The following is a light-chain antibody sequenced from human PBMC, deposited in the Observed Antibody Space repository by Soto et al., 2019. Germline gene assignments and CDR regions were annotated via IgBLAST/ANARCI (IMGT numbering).Light chain of an antibody. CDR3: SSYAGSNIFYV. Sequence: SVLTQPPSASGAPGQSGTISCTRNNSDVGGYNYVSWYQQQPGKAPKLIIYEVTKRPSGVPARFSGSKSGNTASLTVSGLQAEDEADYYCSSYAGSNIFYVFGTGTKVTVL. CDR2: EVT. V-gene: IGLV2-8*01. J-gene: IGLJ1*01. CDR1: NSDVGGYNY.